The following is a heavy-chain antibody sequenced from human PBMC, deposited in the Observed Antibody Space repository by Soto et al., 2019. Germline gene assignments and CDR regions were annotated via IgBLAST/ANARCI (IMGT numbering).Heavy chain of an antibody. CDR3: TRSITGFSYADS. CDR1: GFTFSTYW. D-gene: IGHD2-2*01. V-gene: IGHV3-74*01. Sequence: EVQLVESGGVLVQPGGSLRLSCAASGFTFSTYWMHWVRQAPGKGLVWLSRINGDGSDTVYADSVKGRFTISRDNDKNTLYLQMKSLRAEDTAVYYCTRSITGFSYADSWGQGTLVTVSS. CDR2: INGDGSDT. J-gene: IGHJ4*02.